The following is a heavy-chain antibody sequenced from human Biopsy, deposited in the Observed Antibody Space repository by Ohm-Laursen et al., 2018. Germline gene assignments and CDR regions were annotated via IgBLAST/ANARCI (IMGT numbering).Heavy chain of an antibody. CDR1: GDSLSSGPDN. J-gene: IGHJ4*02. Sequence: GTLSLTCTVSGDSLSSGPDNWSWIRQPPGQGLEYIGFIYSGGNTNYNPSLQNRVTMSVDTSKNQFYLKLYSVTAADTAVYYCARGRRTSGWPYFDNWGQGALVIVSP. CDR2: IYSGGNT. V-gene: IGHV4-61*01. CDR3: ARGRRTSGWPYFDN. D-gene: IGHD6-19*01.